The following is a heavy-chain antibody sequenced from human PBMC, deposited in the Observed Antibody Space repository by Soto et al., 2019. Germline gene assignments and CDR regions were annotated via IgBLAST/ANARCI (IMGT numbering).Heavy chain of an antibody. D-gene: IGHD3-22*01. Sequence: GASVKVSCKASGGTFSSYAISWVRQAPGQGLEWMGGIIPIFGTANYAQKFQGRVTITADESTSTAYMELSSLRSEETAVYYCAIGRYYYDSSGYYFDYWGQGTLVTVSS. CDR3: AIGRYYYDSSGYYFDY. CDR2: IIPIFGTA. J-gene: IGHJ4*02. CDR1: GGTFSSYA. V-gene: IGHV1-69*13.